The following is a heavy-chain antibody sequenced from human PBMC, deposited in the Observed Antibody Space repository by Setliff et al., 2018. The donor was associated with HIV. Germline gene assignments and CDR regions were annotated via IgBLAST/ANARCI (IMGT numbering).Heavy chain of an antibody. V-gene: IGHV4-39*01. CDR2: IYYSGTA. Sequence: SETLSLTCTVSGGSISGSDYYWGWIRQPPGKGLEWIGSIYYSGTAYYNPSLKSRVTISVDTSKNQFSLKLSSVTAADTAVYYCARPSTGGGYNYWYLDLWGRGTLVTVSS. J-gene: IGHJ2*01. CDR1: GGSISGSDYY. D-gene: IGHD5-12*01. CDR3: ARPSTGGGYNYWYLDL.